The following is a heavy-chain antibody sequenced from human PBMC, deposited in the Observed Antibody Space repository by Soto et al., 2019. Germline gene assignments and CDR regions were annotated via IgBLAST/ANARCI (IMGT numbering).Heavy chain of an antibody. J-gene: IGHJ4*02. CDR1: GYTFTSYG. CDR2: ISAYNGNT. D-gene: IGHD3-9*01. Sequence: ASVKVSCKASGYTFTSYGISWVRQAHGQGLEWMGWISAYNGNTNYAQKLQGRVTMTTDTSTSTAYMELRSLRSDDTAVYYCARGAGDYDILTGYQGGFDYWGQGTLVTVSS. CDR3: ARGAGDYDILTGYQGGFDY. V-gene: IGHV1-18*01.